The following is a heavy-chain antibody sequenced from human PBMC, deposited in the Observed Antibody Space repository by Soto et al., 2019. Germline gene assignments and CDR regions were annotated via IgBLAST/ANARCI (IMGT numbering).Heavy chain of an antibody. V-gene: IGHV3-30*03. Sequence: GSLRLSCEASGFIFSYYGIHWVRQAPGKGLEWVAVISYDGSNKYYADSVKGRFTISRDNSKNTLYLQMNSLRAEDTAVYYCASTVDIWGQGTMVTVSS. J-gene: IGHJ3*02. CDR2: ISYDGSNK. CDR3: ASTVDI. CDR1: GFIFSYYG.